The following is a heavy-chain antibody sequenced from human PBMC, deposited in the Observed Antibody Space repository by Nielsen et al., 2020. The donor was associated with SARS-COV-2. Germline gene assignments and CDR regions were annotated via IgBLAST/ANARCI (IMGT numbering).Heavy chain of an antibody. V-gene: IGHV4-39*07. CDR1: GGSISSSSYY. CDR2: IYYSGST. J-gene: IGHJ6*03. CDR3: ARGPPSHRWATVTQSVRGGYYYMDV. Sequence: SETLSLTCTVSGGSISSSSYYWGWIRQPPGKGLEWIGSIYYSGSTYYNPSLKSRVTISVDTSKNQFSLKLSSVTAADTAVYYCARGPPSHRWATVTQSVRGGYYYMDVWGKGTTVTVSS. D-gene: IGHD4-11*01.